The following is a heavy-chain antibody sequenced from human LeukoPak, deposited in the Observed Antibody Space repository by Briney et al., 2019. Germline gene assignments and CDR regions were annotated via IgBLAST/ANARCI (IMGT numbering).Heavy chain of an antibody. CDR1: GGSISSGGYY. CDR2: IYYSGST. D-gene: IGHD3-9*01. J-gene: IGHJ6*02. Sequence: SQTLSLTCTVSGGSISSGGYYWSWIRPHPGKCLEWIGYIYYSGSTYYHPSLKSRVTISVDTSKNQFSLKLSSVTAADTAVYYFSIELRAPYDILTGSYGMDVWGQGTTVTVSS. V-gene: IGHV4-31*03. CDR3: SIELRAPYDILTGSYGMDV.